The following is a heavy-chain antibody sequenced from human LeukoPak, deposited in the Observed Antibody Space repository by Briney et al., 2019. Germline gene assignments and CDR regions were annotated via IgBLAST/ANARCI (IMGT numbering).Heavy chain of an antibody. D-gene: IGHD2-2*01. CDR3: ARGDIVVVPAAMIGNY. CDR2: ISSSSYI. CDR1: GFTFSSYS. Sequence: GGPLRLSCAASGFTFSSYSMNWVRQAPGKGLEWVSSISSSSYIYYADSVKGRFTISRDNAKNSLYLQMNSLRAEDTAVYYCARGDIVVVPAAMIGNYWGQGTLVTVSS. V-gene: IGHV3-21*01. J-gene: IGHJ4*02.